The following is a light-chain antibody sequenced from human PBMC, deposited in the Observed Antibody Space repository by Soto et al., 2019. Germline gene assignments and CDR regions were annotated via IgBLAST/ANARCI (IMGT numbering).Light chain of an antibody. J-gene: IGKJ3*01. CDR1: QTISTW. V-gene: IGKV1-5*03. Sequence: DIQMTQSPSTLSASVGARVTITCRASQTISTWLAWFQQKPGKAPNLLIYRASSLESGVPSRFSGSGSESEFTLTISGLQPDDFATYYCQQYKSYPFTFGPGTKVDIK. CDR3: QQYKSYPFT. CDR2: RAS.